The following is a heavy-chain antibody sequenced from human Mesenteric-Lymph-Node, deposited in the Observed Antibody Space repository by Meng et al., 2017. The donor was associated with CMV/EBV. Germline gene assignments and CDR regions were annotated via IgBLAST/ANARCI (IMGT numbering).Heavy chain of an antibody. Sequence: LTCAASEFTFNNYGMHWIRQAPGKGLEWVAFIRSDGSIKYYADSVKGRFTISRDNSKNTLSLQMNSLRAEDTAVYYCARDYYFGIDVWGQGTTVTVSS. J-gene: IGHJ6*02. V-gene: IGHV3-30*02. CDR2: IRSDGSIK. CDR1: EFTFNNYG. CDR3: ARDYYFGIDV.